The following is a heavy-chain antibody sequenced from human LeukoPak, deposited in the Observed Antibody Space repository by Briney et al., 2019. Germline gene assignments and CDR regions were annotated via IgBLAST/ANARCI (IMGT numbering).Heavy chain of an antibody. CDR1: GFTFSSYS. CDR2: IFSDGNNP. CDR3: ARDVYDSSPSQDYFES. V-gene: IGHV3-30*03. Sequence: GGSLRLSCAASGFTFSSYSMNWVRQAAGKGLEWVAIIFSDGNNPYYAESVRGRFTVSRHSPKNTLYLQLSSLRSEDTAVYYCARDVYDSSPSQDYFESWGQGTLVTVSS. J-gene: IGHJ4*02. D-gene: IGHD3-22*01.